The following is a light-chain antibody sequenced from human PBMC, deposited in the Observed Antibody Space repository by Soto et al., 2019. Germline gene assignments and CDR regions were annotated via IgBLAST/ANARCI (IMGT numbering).Light chain of an antibody. CDR3: SSYTTTGTQV. V-gene: IGLV2-14*03. Sequence: QSVLAQPASVSGSPGQSITVSCTGTTSDVGGFDYVSWYQQHPGKAPKLMIFDVSNRPSGVSGRFSGSKSGNTASLTISGLQAEDEADYYCSSYTTTGTQVFXTGTKLTVL. J-gene: IGLJ1*01. CDR2: DVS. CDR1: TSDVGGFDY.